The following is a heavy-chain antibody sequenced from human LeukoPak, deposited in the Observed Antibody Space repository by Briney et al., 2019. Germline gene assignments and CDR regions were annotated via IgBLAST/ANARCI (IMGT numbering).Heavy chain of an antibody. V-gene: IGHV1-2*02. CDR2: INPNSGGT. D-gene: IGHD3-10*01. J-gene: IGHJ4*02. CDR3: AREESYGSGSYDY. Sequence: ASVKVSCKASGYTFTSYYMHWVRQAPGQGLEWMGWINPNSGGTNYAQKFQGRVTMTRDTSISTAYMELSRLRSDDTAVYYCAREESYGSGSYDYWGQGTLVTVSS. CDR1: GYTFTSYY.